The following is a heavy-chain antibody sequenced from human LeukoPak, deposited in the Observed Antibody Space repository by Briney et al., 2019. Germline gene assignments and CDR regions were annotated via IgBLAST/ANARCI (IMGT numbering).Heavy chain of an antibody. V-gene: IGHV3-30*03. CDR3: ARDEDNWFDP. CDR2: IPYDGSNK. J-gene: IGHJ5*02. CDR1: GFTFSNYG. Sequence: PGGSLRLSCAASGFTFSNYGMHWVRQAPGKGLEWVAVIPYDGSNKYYADSVKGRFTISRDNFKNTLNLQMNSVRAEDTAVYYCARDEDNWFDPWGQGTLVTVSS.